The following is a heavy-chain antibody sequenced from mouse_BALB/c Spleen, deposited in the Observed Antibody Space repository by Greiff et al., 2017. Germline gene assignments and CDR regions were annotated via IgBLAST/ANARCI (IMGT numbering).Heavy chain of an antibody. V-gene: IGHV14-4*02. CDR1: GFNIKDYY. J-gene: IGHJ4*01. D-gene: IGHD1-3*01. Sequence: DVKLQESGAELVRSGASVKLSCTASGFNIKDYYMHWVKQRPEQGLEWIGWIDPENGDTEYAPKFQGKATMTADTSSNTAYLQLSSLTSEDTAVYYYNGVYRYAMDYWGQGTSVTVSS. CDR3: NGVYRYAMDY. CDR2: IDPENGDT.